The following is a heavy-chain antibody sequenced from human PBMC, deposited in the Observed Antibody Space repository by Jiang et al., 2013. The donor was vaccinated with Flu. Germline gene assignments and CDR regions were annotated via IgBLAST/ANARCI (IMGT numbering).Heavy chain of an antibody. D-gene: IGHD1-26*01. CDR2: INPNNGDT. V-gene: IGHV1-2*06. J-gene: IGHJ4*02. CDR1: GYTFTGYY. CDR3: AREREGGASARFIDY. Sequence: KPGASVKVSCKASGYTFTGYYMHWVRQAPGQGLEWMGRINPNNGDTNCAQKFQGRVTMTRDTSISTAYMDLSRLRSDDTAVYYCAREREGGASARFIDYWGQGTLVTVSS.